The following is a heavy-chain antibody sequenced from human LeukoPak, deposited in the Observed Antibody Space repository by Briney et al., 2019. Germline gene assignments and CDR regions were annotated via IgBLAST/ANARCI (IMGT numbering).Heavy chain of an antibody. J-gene: IGHJ4*02. D-gene: IGHD5-18*01. Sequence: ASVKVSCKASGGTFSSYAISWVRQAPGQGLEWMGGIIPIFGTANYAQTFQGRVTITADKSTSTAYMELSSLRSEDTAVYYCARDGGYSYGEDFDYWGQGTLVTVSS. CDR2: IIPIFGTA. CDR3: ARDGGYSYGEDFDY. V-gene: IGHV1-69*06. CDR1: GGTFSSYA.